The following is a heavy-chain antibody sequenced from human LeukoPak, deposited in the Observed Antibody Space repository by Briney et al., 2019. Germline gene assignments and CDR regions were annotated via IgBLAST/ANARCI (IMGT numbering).Heavy chain of an antibody. CDR1: GYTFANYY. J-gene: IGHJ3*02. CDR3: ARGRNYYDSSDYYEGDAFDI. CDR2: INPSGRST. D-gene: IGHD3-22*01. V-gene: IGHV1-46*01. Sequence: ASVKVSCKAPGYTFANYYMHWVRQAPGQGLEWMGIINPSGRSTTYVQQFQGRVTMTRDMSTSTVYMELSSLRSEDTAVYYCARGRNYYDSSDYYEGDAFDIWGQGTVVTVSS.